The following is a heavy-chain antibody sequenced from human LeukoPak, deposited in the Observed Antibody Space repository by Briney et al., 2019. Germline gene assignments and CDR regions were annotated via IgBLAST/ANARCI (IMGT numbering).Heavy chain of an antibody. V-gene: IGHV3-33*01. Sequence: GGSLRLSCAASGFTFSSYGFHWVRQAPGKGVEWVALIWYDGSNKYYADSVEGRFTISRDNSKNTVYLQMNSLRVEDTAVYYCARGVFAGDLLTGYWYFDLWGRGTLVTVSS. D-gene: IGHD1-20*01. CDR1: GFTFSSYG. CDR2: IWYDGSNK. J-gene: IGHJ2*01. CDR3: ARGVFAGDLLTGYWYFDL.